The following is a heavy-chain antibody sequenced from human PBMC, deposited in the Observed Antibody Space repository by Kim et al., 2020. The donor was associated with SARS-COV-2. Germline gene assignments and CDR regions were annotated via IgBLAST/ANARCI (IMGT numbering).Heavy chain of an antibody. V-gene: IGHV3-21*01. J-gene: IGHJ2*01. CDR2: ISSSGSFI. D-gene: IGHD3-22*01. CDR3: ARYDSSTYSFAFDL. Sequence: GGSLRLSCAASGFTLTTCSINWVRQAPGKGLEWVSSISSSGSFIYYADSVKGRFTISRDIAKNSLHLQMDSLRAEDTAVYYCARYDSSTYSFAFDLWGRG. CDR1: GFTLTTCS.